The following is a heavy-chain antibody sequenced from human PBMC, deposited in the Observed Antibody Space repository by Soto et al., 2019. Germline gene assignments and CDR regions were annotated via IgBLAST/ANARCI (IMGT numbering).Heavy chain of an antibody. D-gene: IGHD3-10*01. J-gene: IGHJ6*03. CDR2: IYHSGST. V-gene: IGHV4-4*02. Sequence: SETLSLTCAVSSGSISSSNWWSWVRQPPGKGLEWIGEIYHSGSTNYNPSLKSRVTISVDKSKNQFSLKLSSVTAADTAVYYCARDHLTMVRGVITYYYMDVWGKGTTVTVSS. CDR3: ARDHLTMVRGVITYYYMDV. CDR1: SGSISSSNW.